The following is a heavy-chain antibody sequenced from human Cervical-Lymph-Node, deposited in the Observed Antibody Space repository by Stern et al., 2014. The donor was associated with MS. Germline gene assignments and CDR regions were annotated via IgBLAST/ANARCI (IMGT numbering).Heavy chain of an antibody. CDR3: TRFLQSGWSDLFDS. D-gene: IGHD6-19*01. CDR2: TKRDGSET. V-gene: IGHV3-7*01. Sequence: VQLVESGGGLAQPGGSQRLSCVASGSTFSTSWMSWVRQAPGKGLEWVANTKRDGSETYYLDSVKGRFTISRDNAKSSLYLEMNSLRAEDTAVYYCTRFLQSGWSDLFDSWGRGTLVTVSS. J-gene: IGHJ5*01. CDR1: GSTFSTSW.